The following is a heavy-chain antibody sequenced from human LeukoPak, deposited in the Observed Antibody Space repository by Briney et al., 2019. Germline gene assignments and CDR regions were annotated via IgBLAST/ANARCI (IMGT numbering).Heavy chain of an antibody. CDR1: GVSINSGAHY. V-gene: IGHV4-30-4*01. CDR3: ARYYGGNSNFDY. J-gene: IGHJ4*02. D-gene: IGHD4-23*01. Sequence: SETLSLTCTVSGVSINSGAHYWSWVRQPPGKGLEWIGYISYSGSTYYNPSLKSRVTISVDTSKNQFSLKLSSVTAADTAVYYCARYYGGNSNFDYWGQGTLVTVSS. CDR2: ISYSGST.